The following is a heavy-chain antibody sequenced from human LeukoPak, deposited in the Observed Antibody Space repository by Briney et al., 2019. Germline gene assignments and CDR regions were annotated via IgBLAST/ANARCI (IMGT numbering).Heavy chain of an antibody. D-gene: IGHD6-13*01. CDR2: IYTSGST. CDR3: ARGPMYSSSWYFDY. J-gene: IGHJ4*02. CDR1: GGSISSHY. Sequence: SETLSLTCSVSGGSISSHYWGWIRQPAGKGLEWIGRIYTSGSTNYNPSLKSRVTMSVDTSKNQFSLRLSSVTAADTAVYYCARGPMYSSSWYFDYWGQGTLVTVSS. V-gene: IGHV4-4*07.